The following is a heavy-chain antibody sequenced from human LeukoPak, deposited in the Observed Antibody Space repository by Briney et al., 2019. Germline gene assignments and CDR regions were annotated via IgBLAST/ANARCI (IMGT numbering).Heavy chain of an antibody. J-gene: IGHJ4*02. CDR1: GFTFSSYA. Sequence: GGSLRLSCAASGFTFSSYAMSWVRQAPGKGLEWVSAIRDSGSSTHYADSVKGRFTTSRDNSKNTLFLQMNSLRAEDTAIYYCAKYGPQDSGSSHFNYWGQGALVTVSS. CDR2: IRDSGSST. D-gene: IGHD1-26*01. CDR3: AKYGPQDSGSSHFNY. V-gene: IGHV3-23*01.